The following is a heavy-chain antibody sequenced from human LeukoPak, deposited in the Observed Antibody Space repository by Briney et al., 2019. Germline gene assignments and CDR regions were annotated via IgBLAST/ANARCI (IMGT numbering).Heavy chain of an antibody. CDR2: INPNSGGT. CDR3: ARDLIVGATTEYYFDY. V-gene: IGHV1-2*02. D-gene: IGHD1-26*01. J-gene: IGHJ4*02. CDR1: GYTFTGHY. Sequence: ASVKVSCKASGYTFTGHYMHWVRQAPGQGLEWMGWINPNSGGTNYAQKFQGRVTMTRDTSISTAYMELSRLRSDDTAVYYCARDLIVGATTEYYFDYWGQGTLVTVSS.